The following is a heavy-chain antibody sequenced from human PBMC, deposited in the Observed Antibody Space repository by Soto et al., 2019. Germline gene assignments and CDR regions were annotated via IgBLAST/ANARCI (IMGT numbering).Heavy chain of an antibody. Sequence: SETLSLTCTVSGGSISSYYWSWIRQPPGKGLERIGYIYYSGSTNSNPSLKSRVTISVDRPRNQFSLKLSSVPAAATAVYSGGRLGGYYQALDSWGKGTLVTVSS. CDR2: IYYSGST. CDR1: GGSISSYY. D-gene: IGHD3-22*01. CDR3: GRLGGYYQALDS. J-gene: IGHJ4*02. V-gene: IGHV4-59*08.